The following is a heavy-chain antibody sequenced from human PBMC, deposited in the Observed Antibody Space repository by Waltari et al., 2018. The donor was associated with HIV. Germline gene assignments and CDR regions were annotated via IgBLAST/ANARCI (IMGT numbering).Heavy chain of an antibody. CDR2: ISSSSNFI. Sequence: EVHLVESGGGLVKRGGSLRLSCAASGFSFSSYSMNWVRQAPGKGLEWVSSISSSSNFIYYADSVKGRFTISRDNAKNSLYLQMNSLRAEETAVYYCARDGGSPPNRWFDPWGQGTLVTVSS. J-gene: IGHJ5*02. D-gene: IGHD1-26*01. CDR3: ARDGGSPPNRWFDP. CDR1: GFSFSSYS. V-gene: IGHV3-21*01.